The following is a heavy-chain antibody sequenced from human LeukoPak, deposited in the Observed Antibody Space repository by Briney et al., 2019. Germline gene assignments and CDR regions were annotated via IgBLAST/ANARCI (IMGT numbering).Heavy chain of an antibody. CDR2: IYYSGST. D-gene: IGHD5-24*01. CDR1: GGSISSYY. V-gene: IGHV4-59*01. J-gene: IGHJ4*02. Sequence: RASETLSLTCTVSGGSISSYYWSWIRQPPGKGLEWIGYIYYSGSTNYNPSLKSRVTISVDTSKNQFSLKLSSVTAADTAVYYCARVFEDGYNSLFDYWGQGTLVTVSS. CDR3: ARVFEDGYNSLFDY.